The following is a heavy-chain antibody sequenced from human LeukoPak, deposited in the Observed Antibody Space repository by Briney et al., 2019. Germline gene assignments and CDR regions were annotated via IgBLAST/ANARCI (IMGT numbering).Heavy chain of an antibody. J-gene: IGHJ3*01. CDR2: ISRAGDRT. Sequence: GGSLRLSCVGSGFIFSSYDMGWVRQAPGKGLEWVSSISRAGDRTYYEDSVKGRFTTSRDNSRNTMYLQMNSLRAEDTAVYYCARGESFAFDVWGQGTMVTVSS. CDR1: GFIFSSYD. CDR3: ARGESFAFDV. V-gene: IGHV3-23*01.